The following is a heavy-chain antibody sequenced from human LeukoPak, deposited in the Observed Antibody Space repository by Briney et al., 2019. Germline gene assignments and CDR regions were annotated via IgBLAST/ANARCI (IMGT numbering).Heavy chain of an antibody. Sequence: SETLSLTCTVSGGSISSSSYYWGWIRQPPGKGLEWIGSIYYSGSTYYNPSLKSRVTISVDTSKNQFSLKLSSVTAADTAVYYCARQSYYYYYYMDVWGKGTTVTISS. CDR1: GGSISSSSYY. CDR2: IYYSGST. CDR3: ARQSYYYYYYMDV. J-gene: IGHJ6*03. V-gene: IGHV4-39*07.